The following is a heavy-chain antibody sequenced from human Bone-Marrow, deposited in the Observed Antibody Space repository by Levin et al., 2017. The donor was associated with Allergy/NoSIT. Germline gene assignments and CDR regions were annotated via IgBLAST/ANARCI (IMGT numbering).Heavy chain of an antibody. J-gene: IGHJ6*03. CDR2: ISGSGGST. CDR1: GFTFNSHA. V-gene: IGHV3-23*01. CDR3: AKVSPEWLRFADYYYMDV. Sequence: HPGGSLRLSCAASGFTFNSHAMSWVRQAPGKGPEWVSTISGSGGSTYYADSVKGRFTISRDNSKNTLYLQMNSLRVEDTAVYYCAKVSPEWLRFADYYYMDVWGKGTTVTVSS. D-gene: IGHD5-12*01.